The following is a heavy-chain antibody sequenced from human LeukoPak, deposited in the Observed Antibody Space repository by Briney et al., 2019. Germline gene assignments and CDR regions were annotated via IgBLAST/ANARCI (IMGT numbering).Heavy chain of an antibody. J-gene: IGHJ4*02. V-gene: IGHV1-2*02. Sequence: ASVKVSCKASGYTFTGYYMHWVRQAPGQGLEWMGWINPNSGGTNYAQKFQGRVTMTRDTSISTAYMELSRLRSDDTAVYYCARDIAAAGANFDYWGQGTLVTVSS. CDR3: ARDIAAAGANFDY. CDR2: INPNSGGT. CDR1: GYTFTGYY. D-gene: IGHD6-13*01.